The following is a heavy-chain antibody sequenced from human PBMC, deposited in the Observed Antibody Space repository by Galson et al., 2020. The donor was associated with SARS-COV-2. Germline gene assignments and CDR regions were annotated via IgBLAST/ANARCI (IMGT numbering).Heavy chain of an antibody. CDR2: FDPEDGET. CDR1: GYTLTELS. J-gene: IGHJ5*02. V-gene: IGHV1-24*01. D-gene: IGHD6-13*01. CDR3: ATSPSIAAAANNWCDP. Sequence: ASVKVSCKVSGYTLTELSMHWVRQAPGKGLEWMGGFDPEDGETIYAQKFQGRVTMTEDTSTDTAYMELSSLRSEDTAVYYCATSPSIAAAANNWCDPWGQGTLVTVSA.